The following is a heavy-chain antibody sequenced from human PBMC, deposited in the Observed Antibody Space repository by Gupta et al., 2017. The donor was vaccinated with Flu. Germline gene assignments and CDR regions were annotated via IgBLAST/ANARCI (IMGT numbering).Heavy chain of an antibody. CDR3: AHSNRYCSSTSCYFNFDY. D-gene: IGHD2-2*01. CDR2: IYWNDDK. V-gene: IGHV2-5*01. Sequence: QITLKESGPTLVKPTQTLTLTCTLSGFSLSTSGVGVGWIRQPPGKALEWLALIYWNDDKRYSPSLKSRLTITKDTSKNQVVLTMTNMDPVDTATYYCAHSNRYCSSTSCYFNFDYWVQGTLVTLSS. J-gene: IGHJ4*02. CDR1: GFSLSTSGVG.